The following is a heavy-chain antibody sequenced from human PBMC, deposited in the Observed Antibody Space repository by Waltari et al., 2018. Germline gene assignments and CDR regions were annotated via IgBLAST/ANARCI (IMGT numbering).Heavy chain of an antibody. Sequence: QVQLVESGGGVVQPGRSLRLSCAASGFTFSSYAMHWVAQAPGKGLEWVAVISYDGSNKYYADSVKGRFTISRDNSKNTLYLQMNSLRAEDTAVYYCASLSGYCSGGSCSDYWGQGTLVTVSS. V-gene: IGHV3-30-3*01. CDR3: ASLSGYCSGGSCSDY. CDR1: GFTFSSYA. CDR2: ISYDGSNK. D-gene: IGHD2-15*01. J-gene: IGHJ4*02.